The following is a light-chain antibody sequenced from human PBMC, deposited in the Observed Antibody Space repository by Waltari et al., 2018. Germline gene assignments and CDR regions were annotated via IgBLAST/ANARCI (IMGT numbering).Light chain of an antibody. Sequence: QLVLTQSPSAPDSLGASVKLTCTLSSGHSSNIIAWLQQQPGKGPRYLMQVNSDGSHRKGDEIPDRFSGSSSGAERYLTISSLQSEDEADYSCETGGHGTWVFGGGTKLTVL. J-gene: IGLJ3*02. CDR1: SGHSSNI. CDR3: ETGGHGTWV. V-gene: IGLV4-69*01. CDR2: VNSDGSH.